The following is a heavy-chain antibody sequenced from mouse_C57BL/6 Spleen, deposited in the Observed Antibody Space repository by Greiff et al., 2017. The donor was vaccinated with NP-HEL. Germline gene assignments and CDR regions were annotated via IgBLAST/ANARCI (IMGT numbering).Heavy chain of an antibody. J-gene: IGHJ1*03. D-gene: IGHD2-4*01. CDR2: IDPSDSYT. Sequence: QVQLKQPGAELVMPGASVKLSCKASGYTFTSYWMHWVKQRPGQGLEWIGEIDPSDSYTNYNQKFKGKSTLTVDKSSSTAYMELRSLTSEDTAVYYCARGDYDRYFDVWGTGTTVTVSS. CDR1: GYTFTSYW. V-gene: IGHV1-69*01. CDR3: ARGDYDRYFDV.